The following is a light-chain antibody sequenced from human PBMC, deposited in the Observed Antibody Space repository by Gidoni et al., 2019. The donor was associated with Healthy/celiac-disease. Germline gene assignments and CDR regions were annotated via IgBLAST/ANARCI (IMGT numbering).Light chain of an antibody. V-gene: IGLV1-40*01. CDR1: TSNIGAGYD. CDR2: GNS. CDR3: QSYDSSLSGPVV. J-gene: IGLJ2*01. Sequence: SVLTKLDLVSGRPGQRVTISCTGSTSNIGAGYDVHWYQQLQGTAPNLLIYGNSNRPSGVPYRFSGSKSGTSASLAITGLQAEDEADYYCQSYDSSLSGPVVFGGGTKLTVL.